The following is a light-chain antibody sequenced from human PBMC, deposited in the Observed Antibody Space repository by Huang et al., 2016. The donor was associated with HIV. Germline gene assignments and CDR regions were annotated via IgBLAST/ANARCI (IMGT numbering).Light chain of an antibody. CDR3: QQYNNWPYT. V-gene: IGKV3-15*01. J-gene: IGKJ2*01. CDR2: GAS. Sequence: DTVMTQTPATLSVSPGARATLSCRASQSVGSKLAWFQQKPGQAPRLLIHGASTRATGIPARFSGSGSGTEFTLTISSLQSEDFAVYYCQQYNNWPYTFGQWTKLEIK. CDR1: QSVGSK.